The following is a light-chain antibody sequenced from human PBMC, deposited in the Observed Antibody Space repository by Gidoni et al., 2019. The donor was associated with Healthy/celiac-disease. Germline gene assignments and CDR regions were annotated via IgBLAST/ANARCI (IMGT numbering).Light chain of an antibody. V-gene: IGKV3-15*01. CDR3: QQYSNWPLT. J-gene: IGKJ4*01. CDR2: GAS. CDR1: QSISST. Sequence: PHTPSVSPGERATLSLRASQSISSTLAWYQQKPGQAPRLLIYGASTRATGIPARFSGSGSGTEFTLTISSLQSEDFAVYHCQQYSNWPLTFGGGTKVEVK.